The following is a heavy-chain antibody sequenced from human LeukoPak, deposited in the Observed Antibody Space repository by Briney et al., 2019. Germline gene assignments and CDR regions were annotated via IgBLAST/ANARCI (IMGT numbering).Heavy chain of an antibody. D-gene: IGHD5-24*01. CDR1: GGSISSNNW. V-gene: IGHV4-4*02. J-gene: IGHJ3*02. CDR3: ARVMARHEGFDI. Sequence: PSETLSLTCAVSGGSISSNNWWNWVHQPPGKGLEWIGEIYHSGSTNFNPSLKSRVTISVDTSKNQFSLKLSSVTAADTAMYYCARVMARHEGFDIWGQGTMVTVSS. CDR2: IYHSGST.